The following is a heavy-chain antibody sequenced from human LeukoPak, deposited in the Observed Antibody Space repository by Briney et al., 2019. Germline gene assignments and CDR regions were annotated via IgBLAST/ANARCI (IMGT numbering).Heavy chain of an antibody. CDR1: QFTFSDYT. CDR2: ISTRSDYV. V-gene: IGHV3-21*01. D-gene: IGHD3-3*01. Sequence: GGSLRLSCAASQFTFSDYTMNWVRRAPGKGLEWVSSISTRSDYVYYAESVKGRFTISRDNAKNSLYLQMNSLRAEDTAVYYCARYVYGVVTSFDYWGQGTLVTVSS. J-gene: IGHJ4*02. CDR3: ARYVYGVVTSFDY.